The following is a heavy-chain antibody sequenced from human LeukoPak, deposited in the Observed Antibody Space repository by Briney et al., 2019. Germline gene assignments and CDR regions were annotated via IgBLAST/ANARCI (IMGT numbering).Heavy chain of an antibody. CDR3: AKNGDRGAYCTGGTCYPYFYYYMDV. Sequence: GGSLRLSCVASGFTFSRYDMHWVRQAPGKGLEWVAVTSDDGRKEIYADSVKGRFTISRDNSKNTLYLQMNSLRAEDTAIYYCAKNGDRGAYCTGGTCYPYFYYYMDVWGKGTTVTI. CDR2: TSDDGRKE. V-gene: IGHV3-30-3*02. D-gene: IGHD2-15*01. CDR1: GFTFSRYD. J-gene: IGHJ6*03.